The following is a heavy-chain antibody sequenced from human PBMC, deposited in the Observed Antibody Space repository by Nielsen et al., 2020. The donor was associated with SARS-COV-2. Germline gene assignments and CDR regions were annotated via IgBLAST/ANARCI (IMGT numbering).Heavy chain of an antibody. Sequence: GGSLRLSCAASGFTFSSYGMHWVRQAPGKGLEWVAVIWYDGSNKYYADSVKGRFTISRDNSKNTLYLQMNSLRAEDTAVYYCARERDMYSTTWAAYFKHWGQGTLVTVSS. CDR3: ARERDMYSTTWAAYFKH. D-gene: IGHD6-13*01. J-gene: IGHJ1*01. CDR2: IWYDGSNK. V-gene: IGHV3-33*01. CDR1: GFTFSSYG.